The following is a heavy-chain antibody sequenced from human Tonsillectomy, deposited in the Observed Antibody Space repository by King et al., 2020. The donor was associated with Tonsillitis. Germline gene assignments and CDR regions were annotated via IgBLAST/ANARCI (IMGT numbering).Heavy chain of an antibody. D-gene: IGHD2-15*01. V-gene: IGHV1-69*09. CDR3: ARDRGYCSGGSCYGFYYYYMDV. J-gene: IGHJ6*03. CDR1: GGIFSSYA. CDR2: IIPILDIA. Sequence: VQLVESGAEVKNPGSSVKVSCKVSGGIFSSYAISWVRQAPGQGLEWMGRIIPILDIANYAQKFQGRVTNTADKSMSTAYMELSSLRSEDTAVYYCARDRGYCSGGSCYGFYYYYMDVWGKGTTVTVSS.